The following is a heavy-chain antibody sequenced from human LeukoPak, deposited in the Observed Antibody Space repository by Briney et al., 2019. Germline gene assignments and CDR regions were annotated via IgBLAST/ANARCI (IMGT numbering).Heavy chain of an antibody. Sequence: ASVKVSCKASGYTFTDHYIHWVRQAPGQGLEWMGWTNPYSGGTNYAQKFQGRVTMSRDTSITTAYMELRRLMSDESAVYYCVLAMGEYFDYWGQGTLVTVSS. CDR3: VLAMGEYFDY. D-gene: IGHD2/OR15-2a*01. CDR2: TNPYSGGT. CDR1: GYTFTDHY. J-gene: IGHJ4*02. V-gene: IGHV1-2*02.